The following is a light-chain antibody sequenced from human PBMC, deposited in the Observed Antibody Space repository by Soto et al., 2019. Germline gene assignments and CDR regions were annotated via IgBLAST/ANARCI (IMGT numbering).Light chain of an antibody. CDR1: QSISSW. J-gene: IGKJ1*01. V-gene: IGKV1-5*01. Sequence: DIQMTQSPSTLSASVGDRVTITCRASQSISSWVAWYQQKPGKAPKLLIYDASSLHSGVPSRFSGSGSGTEFTLTISSLQPDDFASYYCQFYGRYPRTFGPGTKVEI. CDR2: DAS. CDR3: QFYGRYPRT.